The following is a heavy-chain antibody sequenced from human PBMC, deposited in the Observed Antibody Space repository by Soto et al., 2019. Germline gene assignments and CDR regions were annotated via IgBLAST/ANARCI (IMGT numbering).Heavy chain of an antibody. V-gene: IGHV4-34*01. CDR1: GGSFSGDY. J-gene: IGHJ6*02. D-gene: IGHD6-13*01. CDR3: ARGAKYCSSWSYYGWEV. Sequence: SETLSLTCAVYGGSFSGDYWSWIRQPPGKGLEWIGEINHSGSTNYNPSLESRVTISVETSKNQFSLKLSSVTAADTGVCYCARGAKYCSSWSYYGWEVGGQGTTVT. CDR2: INHSGST.